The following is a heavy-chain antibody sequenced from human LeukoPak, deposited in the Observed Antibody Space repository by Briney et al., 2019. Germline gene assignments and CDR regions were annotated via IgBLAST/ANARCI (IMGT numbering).Heavy chain of an antibody. Sequence: GVSLRLSCAASGFTFIGYGMHWVRQAPGKGLEWVAFIGFDGTIKYYADSVKGRFTVSRDNSKNTLYLQMNSLRAEDTAVYYCTTMADYWGQGTLVTVSS. D-gene: IGHD3-10*01. CDR2: IGFDGTIK. V-gene: IGHV3-30*02. CDR1: GFTFIGYG. CDR3: TTMADY. J-gene: IGHJ4*02.